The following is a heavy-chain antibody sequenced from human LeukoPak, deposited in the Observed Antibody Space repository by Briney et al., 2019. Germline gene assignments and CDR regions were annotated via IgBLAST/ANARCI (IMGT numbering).Heavy chain of an antibody. CDR3: ARLEYCSSTSCTMWFDP. Sequence: PGESLKISCKGSGYSFTSYWIGWVRQMPGKGLEWMGIIYPGDSDTRYSPSFQGQVTISADKSISTAYLQCSSLKASDTAMYYCARLEYCSSTSCTMWFDPWGQGTLVTVSS. V-gene: IGHV5-51*01. CDR1: GYSFTSYW. D-gene: IGHD2-2*01. CDR2: IYPGDSDT. J-gene: IGHJ5*02.